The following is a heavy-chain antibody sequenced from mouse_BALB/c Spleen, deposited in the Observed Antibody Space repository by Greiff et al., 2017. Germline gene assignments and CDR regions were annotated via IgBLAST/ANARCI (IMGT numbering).Heavy chain of an antibody. CDR2: ISYSGST. V-gene: IGHV3-2*02. J-gene: IGHJ4*01. CDR3: ARSRLKGMDY. Sequence: DVKLQESGPGLVKPSQSLSLTCTVTGYSITSDYAWNWIRQFPGNKLVWMGYISYSGSTSYNPSLKSRISITRDTSKNQFFLQLNSVTTEDTATYYCARSRLKGMDYWGQGTSVTVSS. CDR1: GYSITSDYA. D-gene: IGHD3-2*02.